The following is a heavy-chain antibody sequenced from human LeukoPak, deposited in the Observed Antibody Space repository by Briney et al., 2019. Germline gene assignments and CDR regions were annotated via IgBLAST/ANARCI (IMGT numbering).Heavy chain of an antibody. Sequence: ASVKVSCKASGYTFTSYDINWVRQATGQGLEWMGWMNSNSGNTGYAQKFQGRVTMTRNTSISTAYMELSSLRSEDTAVYYCARGSYAVAGTYYYYMDVWGKGTTVTVSS. CDR3: ARGSYAVAGTYYYYMDV. D-gene: IGHD6-19*01. CDR1: GYTFTSYD. J-gene: IGHJ6*03. CDR2: MNSNSGNT. V-gene: IGHV1-8*01.